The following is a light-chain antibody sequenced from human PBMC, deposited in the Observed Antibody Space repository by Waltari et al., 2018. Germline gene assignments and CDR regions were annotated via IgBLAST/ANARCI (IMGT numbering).Light chain of an antibody. CDR3: QQSYSTPWT. J-gene: IGKJ1*01. CDR1: KSISSY. Sequence: DIQMTQSPSSLSASVGDRVTITCRASKSISSYLNWYHHKPGKAPKLLIYAASSLQSGGPSRVSGSGSGTDFTLTISSLQPEDFATYYCQQSYSTPWTFGQGTKVEIK. CDR2: AAS. V-gene: IGKV1-39*01.